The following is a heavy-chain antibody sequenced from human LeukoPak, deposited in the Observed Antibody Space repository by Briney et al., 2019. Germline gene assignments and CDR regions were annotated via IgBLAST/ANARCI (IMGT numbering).Heavy chain of an antibody. J-gene: IGHJ4*02. CDR3: AKEGGYSDYDLTYYFDY. Sequence: GGSLRLSCAASGFTCSSYAMSWVGQAQGKGLEGVSAISGSGGSTYYADSVKGRFTISRDTSKNTLYLQMNSLRAEDTAVYYCAKEGGYSDYDLTYYFDYWGQGTLVTVSS. D-gene: IGHD5-12*01. CDR1: GFTCSSYA. CDR2: ISGSGGST. V-gene: IGHV3-23*01.